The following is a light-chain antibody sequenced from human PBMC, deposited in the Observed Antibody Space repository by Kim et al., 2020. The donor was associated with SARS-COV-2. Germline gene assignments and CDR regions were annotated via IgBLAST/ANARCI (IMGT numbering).Light chain of an antibody. CDR2: DAS. Sequence: SASGGNRAATTCRTSQSISNWLVWYQHKPGKAPKLLICDASSLESGVPSRFSGSVSGTVFTLTISSLQPDDFATYYCQQYKSYSFTFGPGTKLEIK. CDR3: QQYKSYSFT. J-gene: IGKJ3*01. CDR1: QSISNW. V-gene: IGKV1-5*01.